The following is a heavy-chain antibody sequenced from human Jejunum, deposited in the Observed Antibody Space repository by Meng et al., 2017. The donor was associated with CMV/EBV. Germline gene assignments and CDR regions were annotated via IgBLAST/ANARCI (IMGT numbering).Heavy chain of an antibody. CDR1: GYTFASYG. CDR3: ARGTPGRSYSDY. J-gene: IGHJ4*02. CDR2: FVNNVDT. Sequence: EVKNPGASGKVSCKAFGYTFASYGISWMRQAPGQGLEWMGWFVNNVDTYSAQKFQGRVTMTTDTHTSTAFMELRSLRSDDTAVYYCARGTPGRSYSDYWGQGTLVTVSS. D-gene: IGHD3-10*01. V-gene: IGHV1-18*01.